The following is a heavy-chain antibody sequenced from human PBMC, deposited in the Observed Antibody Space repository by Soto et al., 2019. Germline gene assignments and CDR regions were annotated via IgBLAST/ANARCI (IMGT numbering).Heavy chain of an antibody. CDR2: ISGSGGST. Sequence: PGGSLRLSCAASGFTFSSYAMSWVRQAPGKGLEWVSAISGSGGSTYYGDSVKGRFTISRDNSKNTLYLQMNSLRAEDTAVYYCAKDLNIVATIYHDYWGQGTLVTVSS. CDR1: GFTFSSYA. D-gene: IGHD5-12*01. J-gene: IGHJ4*02. V-gene: IGHV3-23*01. CDR3: AKDLNIVATIYHDY.